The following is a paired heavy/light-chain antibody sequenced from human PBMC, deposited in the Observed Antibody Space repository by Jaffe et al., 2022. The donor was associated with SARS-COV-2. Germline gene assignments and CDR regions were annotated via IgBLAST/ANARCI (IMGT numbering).Heavy chain of an antibody. J-gene: IGHJ2*01. CDR2: INENGAGT. D-gene: IGHD3-3*01. CDR3: ARRTISAVLTNSHWRLDL. CDR1: GFTFSSYA. Sequence: VQLVESGGGLVQAGESLRLSCSASGFTFSSYAMHWVRQAPGKGLEYVSAINENGAGTYYADSVKGRFTISRDNSKNTLYLQMNSLRPEDTATYYCARRTISAVLTNSHWRLDLWGRGTLVTVSS. V-gene: IGHV3-64*04.
Light chain of an antibody. CDR3: QQYNSWPYT. CDR2: DAS. J-gene: IGKJ2*01. CDR1: QSVSSN. Sequence: ETVMTQSPATLSVSPGERATLSCRASQSVSSNLAWYQQKPGQAPRLFIYDASARATGIPARFSGSGSGTEFTLTISSLQSEDFAVYHCQQYNSWPYTFGQGTKLEIK. V-gene: IGKV3-15*01.